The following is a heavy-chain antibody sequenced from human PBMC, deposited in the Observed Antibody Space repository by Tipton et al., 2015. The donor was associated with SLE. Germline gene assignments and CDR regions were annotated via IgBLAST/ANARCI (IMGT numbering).Heavy chain of an antibody. V-gene: IGHV3-7*03. CDR3: APSRTLDY. CDR1: GFPFSGYW. Sequence: SLRLSCAASGFPFSGYWMSWVRQAPGKGLEWVANIKQDGSDKYYVDSVKGRFTISRDNAKNSLYLQMNSLRVEDTAVYYCAPSRTLDYWGQGTLVTVSS. D-gene: IGHD1-14*01. CDR2: IKQDGSDK. J-gene: IGHJ4*02.